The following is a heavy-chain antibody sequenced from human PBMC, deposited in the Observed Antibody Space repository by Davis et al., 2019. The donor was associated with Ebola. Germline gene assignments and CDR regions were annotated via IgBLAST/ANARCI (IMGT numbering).Heavy chain of an antibody. D-gene: IGHD3-3*01. J-gene: IGHJ4*02. Sequence: SGPTLVKPTQTLTLTCTFSGFSLSTRGVGVGWIRQPPGKALEWLALIYWDDGTRYNASLRSRLTITKDTSKNQVVLTVTNMDPGDIATYYCAHSAYFDFWSGTYFFDYWGRGTLVTVSS. CDR2: IYWDDGT. CDR3: AHSAYFDFWSGTYFFDY. CDR1: GFSLSTRGVG. V-gene: IGHV2-5*02.